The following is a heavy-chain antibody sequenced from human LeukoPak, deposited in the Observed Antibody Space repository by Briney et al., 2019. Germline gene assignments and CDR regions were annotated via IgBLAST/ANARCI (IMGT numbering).Heavy chain of an antibody. J-gene: IGHJ4*02. CDR2: LSDSGANT. D-gene: IGHD1-1*01. Sequence: GGSLRLSCAASGFTFSSYAMSWVRQAPGQGLEWVSILSDSGANTYYADSVKGRFTISRDNSKNTLYLQMSSLSAEDTAVYYCARGGNSLVLYYWGQGTLVTVSS. CDR1: GFTFSSYA. CDR3: ARGGNSLVLYY. V-gene: IGHV3-23*01.